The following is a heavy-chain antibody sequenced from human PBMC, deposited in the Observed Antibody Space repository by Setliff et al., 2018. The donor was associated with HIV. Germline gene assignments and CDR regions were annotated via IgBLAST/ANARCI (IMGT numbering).Heavy chain of an antibody. V-gene: IGHV4-4*02. J-gene: IGHJ4*02. CDR1: GVSIRTSRW. CDR2: VDQSGTT. Sequence: SETLSLTCAVTGVSIRTSRWWSWVRQSPGKRPEWIGEVDQSGTTNYNPSLKSRVTVSVDTSKNQFSLQVKSVTAADTAMYYCDIRRNFDWLMTSGPFDDWGQGLLVTVSS. D-gene: IGHD3-9*01. CDR3: DIRRNFDWLMTSGPFDD.